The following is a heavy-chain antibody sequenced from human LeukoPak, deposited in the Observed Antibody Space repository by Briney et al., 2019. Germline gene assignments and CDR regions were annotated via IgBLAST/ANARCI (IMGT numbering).Heavy chain of an antibody. V-gene: IGHV3-21*01. Sequence: GGSLRLSCVVSGLTFSGASMAWVRQAPGKGLEWDASTSSSSEYIFQKDSLKGRFTISRDNAKDSVFLELNNLRAEETAIYYCAGGRGKRIPMFRVFDYWGQGVLVTVSS. D-gene: IGHD3-10*01. CDR2: TSSSSEYI. CDR1: GLTFSGAS. CDR3: AGGRGKRIPMFRVFDY. J-gene: IGHJ4*02.